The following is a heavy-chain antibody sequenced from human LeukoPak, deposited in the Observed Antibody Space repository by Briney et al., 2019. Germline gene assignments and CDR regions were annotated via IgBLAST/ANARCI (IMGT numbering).Heavy chain of an antibody. CDR3: ARDGDSMVRGVLGFDY. J-gene: IGHJ4*02. D-gene: IGHD3-10*01. V-gene: IGHV3-64*01. Sequence: GGSLRLSCAASGFTFSSYAMHWVRQAPGKGLECVSAISSNGGSTYYANSVKGRFTISRDNSKNTLYLQMGSLRAEDTAVYYCARDGDSMVRGVLGFDYWGQGTLVTVSS. CDR2: ISSNGGST. CDR1: GFTFSSYA.